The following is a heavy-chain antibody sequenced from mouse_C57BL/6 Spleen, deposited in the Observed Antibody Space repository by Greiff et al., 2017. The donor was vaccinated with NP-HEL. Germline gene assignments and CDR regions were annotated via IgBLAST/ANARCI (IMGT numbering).Heavy chain of an antibody. V-gene: IGHV1-82*01. J-gene: IGHJ4*01. CDR2: IYPGDGDT. CDR1: GYAFSSSW. CDR3: ARSRVYYGSLYAMDY. D-gene: IGHD1-1*01. Sequence: QVQLQQSGPELVKPGASVKISCKASGYAFSSSWMNWVKQRPGKGLEWIGRIYPGDGDTNYNGKFKGKATLTADKSSSTAYMQLSSLTSEDSAVYFWARSRVYYGSLYAMDYWGQGTSVTVSS.